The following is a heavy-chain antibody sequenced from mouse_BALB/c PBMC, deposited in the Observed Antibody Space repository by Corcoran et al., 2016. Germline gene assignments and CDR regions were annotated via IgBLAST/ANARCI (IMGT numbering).Heavy chain of an antibody. V-gene: IGHV12-3*02. D-gene: IGHD2-3*01. Sequence: QMQLQESGPGLVKPSQSLFLACSITRFPITSGYYWIWIRQSPGKPLEWMGYITHSGETFYNPSLQSPISITRETSKNQFFLQLNSVTTEDTAMYYCAGDYDGYWYFDVWGAGTTVTVSS. J-gene: IGHJ1*01. CDR2: ITHSGET. CDR3: AGDYDGYWYFDV. CDR1: RFPITSGYY.